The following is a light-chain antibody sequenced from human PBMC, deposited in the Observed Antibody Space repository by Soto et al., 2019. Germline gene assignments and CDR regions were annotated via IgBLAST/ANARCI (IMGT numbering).Light chain of an antibody. CDR3: QHYAFPFT. CDR1: QSISTW. Sequence: DIQMTQSPSTVSASVGDGVTITCRASQSISTWLAWYQQKPGNAPKLLIYDASTLESGVPSGFSGSGSGTEFTLTISSLQPEDSATYYCLQHYAFPFTFGPGTKVDL. CDR2: DAS. V-gene: IGKV1-5*01. J-gene: IGKJ3*01.